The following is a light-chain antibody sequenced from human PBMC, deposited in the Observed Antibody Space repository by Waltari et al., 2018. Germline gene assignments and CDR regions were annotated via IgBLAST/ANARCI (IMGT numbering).Light chain of an antibody. Sequence: EIVLTQSPGTVSLSPGDRATLSCRASQSVRVYFAWYQPKPGQAPRLLIYHASTRATGIPDRFSASGSGTDFSLTISRLEPEDFAMYYCQQYVESPATFGHGTKVEIK. CDR1: QSVRVY. J-gene: IGKJ1*01. CDR3: QQYVESPAT. CDR2: HAS. V-gene: IGKV3-20*01.